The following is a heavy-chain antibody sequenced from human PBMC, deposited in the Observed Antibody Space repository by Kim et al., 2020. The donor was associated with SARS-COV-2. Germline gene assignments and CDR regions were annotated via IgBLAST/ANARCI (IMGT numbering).Heavy chain of an antibody. CDR2: ISYDGSNK. D-gene: IGHD2-2*01. J-gene: IGHJ6*02. CDR1: GFTFSSYG. Sequence: GGSLRLSCAASGFTFSSYGMHWVRQAPGKGLEWVAVISYDGSNKYYADSVKGRFTISRDNSKNTLYLQMNSLRAEDTAVYYCAKVMVPAAWYYYYGMDVWGQGTTVTVSS. V-gene: IGHV3-30*18. CDR3: AKVMVPAAWYYYYGMDV.